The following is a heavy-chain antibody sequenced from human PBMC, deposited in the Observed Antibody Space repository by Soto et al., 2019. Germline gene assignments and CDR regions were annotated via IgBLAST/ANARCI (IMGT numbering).Heavy chain of an antibody. Sequence: PGGSLRLSCAASGLTFSSFEMNWVRQAPGKGLELVSYISRSGSSIYYADSVKGRFTVSRDNAKSSLYLQMNSLGAEDTADYYCLSLLGYCGAAVCPAGYWGQGTLVTVSS. CDR2: ISRSGSSI. CDR3: LSLLGYCGAAVCPAGY. V-gene: IGHV3-48*03. D-gene: IGHD2-15*01. CDR1: GLTFSSFE. J-gene: IGHJ4*02.